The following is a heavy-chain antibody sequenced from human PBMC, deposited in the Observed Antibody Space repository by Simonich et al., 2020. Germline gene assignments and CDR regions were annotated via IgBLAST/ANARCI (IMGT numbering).Heavy chain of an antibody. Sequence: QVQLQESGPGLVKPSETLSLTCAVSGYSISSGYYWGWIRQPPGKGLEWIGRISHRGSTYYHPSLKSRVTISVDTSKNQFSLKLSSVTAADTAVYYCARVGYSNYYYYGMDVWGQGTTVTVSS. CDR2: ISHRGST. CDR3: ARVGYSNYYYYGMDV. CDR1: GYSISSGYY. J-gene: IGHJ6*02. D-gene: IGHD6-13*01. V-gene: IGHV4-38-2*01.